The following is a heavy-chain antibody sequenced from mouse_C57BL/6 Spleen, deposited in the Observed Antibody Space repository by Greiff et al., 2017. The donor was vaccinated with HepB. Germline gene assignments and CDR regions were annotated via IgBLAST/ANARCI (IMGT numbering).Heavy chain of an antibody. Sequence: QVQLQQPGAELVKPGASVKLSCKASGYTFTSYWMHWVKQRPGQGLEWIGMIHPNSGSTNYNEKFKSKATLTVDKSSSTAYMQLSSLTSEDSAVYYCARHDGSPFAYWGQGTLVTVAA. CDR2: IHPNSGST. CDR3: ARHDGSPFAY. D-gene: IGHD1-1*01. V-gene: IGHV1-64*01. CDR1: GYTFTSYW. J-gene: IGHJ3*01.